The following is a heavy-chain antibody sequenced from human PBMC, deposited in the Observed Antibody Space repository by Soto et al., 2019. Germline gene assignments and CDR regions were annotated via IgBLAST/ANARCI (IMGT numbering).Heavy chain of an antibody. D-gene: IGHD5-18*01. CDR1: GGSISSSSYY. CDR3: ARDVDTAMVGYYYYGMDV. J-gene: IGHJ6*02. V-gene: IGHV4-39*01. CDR2: IYYSGST. Sequence: QLQLQESGPGLVKPSETLSLTCTVSGGSISSSSYYWGWIRQPPGKGLEWIGSIYYSGSTYYNPSLKSRVTISVDTSKNQFSLKLSSVTAADTAVYYCARDVDTAMVGYYYYGMDVWGQGTTVTVSS.